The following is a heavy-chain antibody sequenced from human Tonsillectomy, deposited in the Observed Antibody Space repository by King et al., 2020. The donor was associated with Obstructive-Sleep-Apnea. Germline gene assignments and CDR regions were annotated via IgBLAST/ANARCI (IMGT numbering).Heavy chain of an antibody. CDR3: ARDFVRGSYYRAYYYYYGMDV. D-gene: IGHD1-26*01. V-gene: IGHV3-48*04. Sequence: VQLVESGGGLVQPGGSLRLSCAASGFTFSSYSMNWVRQAPGKGLEWVSYISSSSSTIYYADSVKGRFTISRDNAKNSLYLQMNSLRAEDTAVYYCARDFVRGSYYRAYYYYYGMDVWGQGTTVTVSS. CDR2: ISSSSSTI. CDR1: GFTFSSYS. J-gene: IGHJ6*02.